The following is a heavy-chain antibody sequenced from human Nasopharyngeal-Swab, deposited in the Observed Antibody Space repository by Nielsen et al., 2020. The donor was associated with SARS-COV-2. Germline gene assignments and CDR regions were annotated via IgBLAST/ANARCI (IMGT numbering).Heavy chain of an antibody. CDR3: ATLSSSWYDYYFDY. CDR1: GGSISSSTYY. V-gene: IGHV4-39*01. J-gene: IGHJ4*02. Sequence: GSLRLSCTVSGGSISSSTYYWAWIRQPPGKGLEWIGSIYYGGSTYYNPSLKSRVTISVDTSKNQFSLKLSSVTAADTAVYYCATLSSSWYDYYFDYWGQGTLVTVSS. D-gene: IGHD6-13*01. CDR2: IYYGGST.